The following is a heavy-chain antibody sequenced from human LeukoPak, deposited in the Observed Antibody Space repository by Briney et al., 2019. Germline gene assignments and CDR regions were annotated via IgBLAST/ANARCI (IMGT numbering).Heavy chain of an antibody. J-gene: IGHJ3*02. CDR1: GFTFDDYA. V-gene: IGHV3-43*02. D-gene: IGHD6-19*01. CDR2: ISGDGGST. Sequence: GGSLRLSCAASGFTFDDYAMHWVRQAPGKGLEWVSLISGDGGSTYYADSVKGRFTISRDNSKNSLYLQMNSLRTEDTALYYCAKDSGSGWYEDAFDIWGQGTMVTVSS. CDR3: AKDSGSGWYEDAFDI.